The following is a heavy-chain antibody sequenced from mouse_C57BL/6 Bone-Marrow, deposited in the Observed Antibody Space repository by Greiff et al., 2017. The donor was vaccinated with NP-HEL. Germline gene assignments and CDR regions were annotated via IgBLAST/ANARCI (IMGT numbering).Heavy chain of an antibody. Sequence: DVKLQESGPGLVKPSQSLSLTCSVTGYSITSGYYWNWIRQFPGNKLEWMGYISYDGSNNYNPSLKNRIPITRDTSKNQFFLKLNSVTTEDTATYYCARDDGDYWYFDVWGTGTTVTVSS. J-gene: IGHJ1*03. V-gene: IGHV3-6*01. CDR2: ISYDGSN. D-gene: IGHD2-3*01. CDR1: GYSITSGYY. CDR3: ARDDGDYWYFDV.